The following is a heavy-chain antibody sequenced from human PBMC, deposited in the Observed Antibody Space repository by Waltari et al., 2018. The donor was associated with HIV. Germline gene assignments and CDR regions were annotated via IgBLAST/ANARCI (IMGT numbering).Heavy chain of an antibody. D-gene: IGHD1-20*01. CDR3: ARGIRLV. J-gene: IGHJ4*02. CDR2: INPNSGCT. CDR1: GYTFTGYY. V-gene: IGHV1-2*02. Sequence: QVQLVQSGAEVKKPGASVKVSCKASGYTFTGYYIHWVRQAPGQGLEWMGCINPNSGCTNYAQKFQGRVTMTRDTSTSTSYMELNRLRSDDTAMYYCARGIRLVWGQGTLVTVSS.